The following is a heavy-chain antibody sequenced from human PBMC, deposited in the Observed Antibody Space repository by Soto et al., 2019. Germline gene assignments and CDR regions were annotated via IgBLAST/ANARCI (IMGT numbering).Heavy chain of an antibody. CDR1: GFTFSGYW. Sequence: EVQLVESGGGLVQPGGSLRLSCAASGFTFSGYWMGWVRQAPGKGLEWVASIMKDGGVKKYVDSVKGRFTISRDNAKNSVLLQMNSLRAEDTAVYYCARDSDFYKADYWGQGTLVTVS. J-gene: IGHJ4*02. CDR2: IMKDGGVK. V-gene: IGHV3-7*01. D-gene: IGHD2-21*02. CDR3: ARDSDFYKADY.